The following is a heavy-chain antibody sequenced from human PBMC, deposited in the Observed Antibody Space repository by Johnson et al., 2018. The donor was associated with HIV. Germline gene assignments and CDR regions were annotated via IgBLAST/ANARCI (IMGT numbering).Heavy chain of an antibody. CDR3: ARDWETDSSGYHDAFDI. CDR2: ISYDGSNK. D-gene: IGHD3-22*01. V-gene: IGHV3-30*04. J-gene: IGHJ3*02. CDR1: GFTFSSYA. Sequence: QMQLVESGGGVVQPGRSLRLSCAASGFTFSSYAMHWVRQAPGQGLEWVAVISYDGSNKYYADSVKGRFTISRDNSKNTLYLQMNSLRAEDTVVYYCARDWETDSSGYHDAFDIWGQGTMVTVSS.